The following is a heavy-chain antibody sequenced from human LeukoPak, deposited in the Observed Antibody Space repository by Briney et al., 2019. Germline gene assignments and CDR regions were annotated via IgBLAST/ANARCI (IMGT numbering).Heavy chain of an antibody. J-gene: IGHJ4*02. CDR1: GFTFSSYS. CDR2: ISSSSSTI. V-gene: IGHV3-48*04. D-gene: IGHD1-26*01. Sequence: PGGSLRLSCAASGFTFSSYSMNWVRQAPGKGLEWVSYISSSSSTIYYADSVKGRFTISRDNAKNSLYLQMNSLRAEDTAVYYCATQWAMGADYWGQGTLVTVSS. CDR3: ATQWAMGADY.